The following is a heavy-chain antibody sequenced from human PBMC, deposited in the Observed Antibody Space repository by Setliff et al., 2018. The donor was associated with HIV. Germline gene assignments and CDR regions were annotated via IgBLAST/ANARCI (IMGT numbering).Heavy chain of an antibody. V-gene: IGHV3-23*01. Sequence: PGGSLRLSCAASGFIFSDYYMSWVRQAPGKGLEWVATISGSGTSTYYVDPVKGRFTISRDNSKNTLYLQLSSLRAEDTAVYYCAGSRGYFVKADWGQGTLVTVSS. CDR1: GFIFSDYY. CDR3: AGSRGYFVKAD. J-gene: IGHJ4*02. D-gene: IGHD3-22*01. CDR2: ISGSGTST.